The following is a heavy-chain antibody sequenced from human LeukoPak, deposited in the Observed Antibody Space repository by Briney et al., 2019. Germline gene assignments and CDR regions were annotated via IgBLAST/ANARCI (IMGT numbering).Heavy chain of an antibody. CDR1: GFTFSLYA. CDR3: VRYPYGTSPYYFDY. J-gene: IGHJ4*02. D-gene: IGHD1-14*01. CDR2: LSGSGGIT. V-gene: IGHV3-23*01. Sequence: GGSLRLSCAASGFTFSLYAMTWVRQAPGKGLEWVSSLSGSGGITFYADSVKGRFAISRDNSKNTLYLQMSSLGAGDTALYYCVRYPYGTSPYYFDYWGQGTLVTVSS.